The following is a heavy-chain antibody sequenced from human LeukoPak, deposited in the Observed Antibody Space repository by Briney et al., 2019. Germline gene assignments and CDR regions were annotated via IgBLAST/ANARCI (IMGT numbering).Heavy chain of an antibody. CDR3: ARAGYGDYGH. CDR1: GGSFSGYY. J-gene: IGHJ4*02. V-gene: IGHV4-34*01. D-gene: IGHD4-17*01. Sequence: SETLSLTCAVYGGSFSGYYWSWIRQPPGKGLEWIGEINHSGSTNYNPSLKSRVTISVDTSKNQFSLKLSSVTAADTAVYYCARAGYGDYGHWGQGTLVTVSS. CDR2: INHSGST.